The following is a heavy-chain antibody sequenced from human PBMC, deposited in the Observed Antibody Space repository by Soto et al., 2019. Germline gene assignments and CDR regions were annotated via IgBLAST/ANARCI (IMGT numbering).Heavy chain of an antibody. Sequence: ASVKVSCKASGYSFSNYYIYWVRQAPGQGLEWMGIINPSDGSTGYIQKFQGRVTMTRDTSTSTVYMELSSLRSEDTAVYYCAKVLHGGGEMGTYNYYYGMDVWG. J-gene: IGHJ6*02. CDR1: GYSFSNYY. CDR2: INPSDGST. CDR3: AKVLHGGGEMGTYNYYYGMDV. D-gene: IGHD3-16*01. V-gene: IGHV1-46*01.